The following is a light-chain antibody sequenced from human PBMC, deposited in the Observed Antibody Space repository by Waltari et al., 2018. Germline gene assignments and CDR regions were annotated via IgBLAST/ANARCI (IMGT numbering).Light chain of an antibody. Sequence: DIQMTKSPSSLSASVGDRVTITCRASQGLNGSLAWYQRKPGRAPKLLIYAASTLESGVPSRFSGSGSGTDYTLTINSLQPEDFATYYCQQYYSTPYTFGQGTKLEI. J-gene: IGKJ2*01. CDR2: AAS. V-gene: IGKV1-NL1*01. CDR3: QQYYSTPYT. CDR1: QGLNGS.